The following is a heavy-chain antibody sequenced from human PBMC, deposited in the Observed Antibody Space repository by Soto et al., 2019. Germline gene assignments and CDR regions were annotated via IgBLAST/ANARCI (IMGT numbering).Heavy chain of an antibody. V-gene: IGHV3-33*01. CDR3: ARDRRVLVVVPGPPRYGMDV. CDR1: GFTFSTYA. J-gene: IGHJ6*02. CDR2: IWYDGSIK. Sequence: QVQLVESGGGVVRPGRSLRLSCAASGFTFSTYAMHWVRQAPGTGLEWVAIIWYDGSIKYYEDSVRGRFTISRDNSKNTLYLQMNSMKAEDTAVYYCARDRRVLVVVPGPPRYGMDVCGQGTTVTVSS. D-gene: IGHD2-2*01.